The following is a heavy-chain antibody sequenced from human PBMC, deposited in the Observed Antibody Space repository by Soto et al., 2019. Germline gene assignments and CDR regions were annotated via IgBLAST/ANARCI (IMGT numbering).Heavy chain of an antibody. J-gene: IGHJ6*02. D-gene: IGHD2-21*02. Sequence: RGASLKISCKTSGYSFINYWIGWVRQMNEKGLEWRGIIYHSDSADRDRTSYHGEAIISDTKTSTTDNQQWSSMKASDTAKYYCARHIGDRSMTASFNNWGQGTKVTVSS. CDR1: GYSFINYW. CDR3: ARHIGDRSMTASFNN. V-gene: IGHV5-51*01. CDR2: IYHSDSAD.